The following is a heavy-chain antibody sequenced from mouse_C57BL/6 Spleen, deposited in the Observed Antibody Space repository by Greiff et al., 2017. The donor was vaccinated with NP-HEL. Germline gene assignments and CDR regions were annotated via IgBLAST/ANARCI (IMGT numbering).Heavy chain of an antibody. D-gene: IGHD2-5*01. J-gene: IGHJ4*01. Sequence: EVKLVESGGGLVKPGGSLKLSCAASGFTFSDSGMHWVRQAPEKGLEWVAYISSGSSTIYYADTVKGRFTISRDNAKNTLFLQMTRLRSEDTAMYYCARAPHSNYVFYYAMDDWGQGTAVTVSS. CDR3: ARAPHSNYVFYYAMDD. CDR1: GFTFSDSG. V-gene: IGHV5-17*01. CDR2: ISSGSSTI.